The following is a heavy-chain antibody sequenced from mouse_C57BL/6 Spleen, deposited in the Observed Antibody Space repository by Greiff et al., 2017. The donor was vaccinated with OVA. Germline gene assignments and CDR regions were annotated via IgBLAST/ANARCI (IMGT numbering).Heavy chain of an antibody. Sequence: EVKVVESGPELVKPGASVKIPCKASGYTFTDYNMDWVKQSHGKSLEWIGDINPNNGGTIYNQKFKGKATLTVDKSSSTAYMELRSLTSEDTAVYYCARAAQAVYYAMDYWGQGTSVTVSS. CDR2: INPNNGGT. D-gene: IGHD3-2*02. J-gene: IGHJ4*01. V-gene: IGHV1-18*01. CDR3: ARAAQAVYYAMDY. CDR1: GYTFTDYN.